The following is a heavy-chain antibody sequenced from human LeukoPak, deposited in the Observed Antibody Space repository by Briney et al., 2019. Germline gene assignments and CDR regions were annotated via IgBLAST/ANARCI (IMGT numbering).Heavy chain of an antibody. CDR2: IYTSGST. CDR3: ARGLYGSGSYYSDY. CDR1: GGSISSYY. Sequence: SETLSLTCTVSGGSISSYYWSWIRQPAGKGLEWIGRIYTSGSTNYNPSLKSRVTMSVDTSKNQFSLKLSSVTAADTAVYYCARGLYGSGSYYSDYWGQGTLVTVSS. J-gene: IGHJ4*02. V-gene: IGHV4-4*07. D-gene: IGHD3-10*01.